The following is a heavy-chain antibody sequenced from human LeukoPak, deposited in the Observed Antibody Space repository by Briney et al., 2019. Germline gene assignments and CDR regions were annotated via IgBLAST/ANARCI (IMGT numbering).Heavy chain of an antibody. CDR2: FYYGGRT. CDR3: ARLSLRGSSAWN. V-gene: IGHV4-39*01. D-gene: IGHD6-19*01. J-gene: IGHJ4*02. Sequence: SETLSLTCTVSGDSISTSSDYWGWIRQPPGKGLEWIGYFYYGGRTYYTPSLKSRVTISVDTSNNQFSLRLYSVTAADTAVYYCARLSLRGSSAWNWGQGTLVTVSS. CDR1: GDSISTSSDY.